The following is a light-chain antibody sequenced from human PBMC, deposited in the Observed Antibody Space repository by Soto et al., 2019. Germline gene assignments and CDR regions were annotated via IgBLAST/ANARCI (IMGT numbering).Light chain of an antibody. CDR1: QSIGSH. J-gene: IGKJ4*01. CDR3: LQTYSLPVA. V-gene: IGKV1-39*01. Sequence: IQVTQSPSSLSASVGDRVTITCRASQSIGSHLNWYRQKPGTAPNLLIHGASSLHGGVPSRFSGSGSGTDFTLTISALQPEDFSIYYCLQTYSLPVAFGGGTKVEI. CDR2: GAS.